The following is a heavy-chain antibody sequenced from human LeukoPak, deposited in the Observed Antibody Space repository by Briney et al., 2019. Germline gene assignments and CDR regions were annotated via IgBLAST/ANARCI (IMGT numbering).Heavy chain of an antibody. J-gene: IGHJ2*01. CDR3: AASSGRLRYWYFEL. CDR2: ISAYNGNT. CDR1: GYTFTSYG. Sequence: ASVKVSCXASGYTFTSYGISWVRQAPGQGREWMGWISAYNGNTNYAQKLQGRVTMTTDTSTSTAYMELRSLRSDDTAVYYCAASSGRLRYWYFELWGRGTLVTVSS. V-gene: IGHV1-18*01. D-gene: IGHD6-19*01.